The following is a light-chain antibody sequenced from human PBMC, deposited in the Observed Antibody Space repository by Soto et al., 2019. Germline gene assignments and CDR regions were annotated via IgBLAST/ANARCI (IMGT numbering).Light chain of an antibody. CDR2: DAS. Sequence: EIVMTQSPATLFVSPGERVTFSCRASQSVSSYLAWYQQKPGQAPRLLIYDASSRATGIPDRFSGSGSGTDFTLTISRLEPEDFAVYYCQQYGSSPITFGQGTRLEIK. J-gene: IGKJ5*01. CDR1: QSVSSY. CDR3: QQYGSSPIT. V-gene: IGKV3-20*01.